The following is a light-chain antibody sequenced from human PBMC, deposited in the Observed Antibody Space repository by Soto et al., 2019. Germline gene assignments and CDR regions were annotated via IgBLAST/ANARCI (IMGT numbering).Light chain of an antibody. CDR2: KAS. CDR3: QHYNSYSEA. Sequence: IHMSNSPDTLSGSPGYRFTITFRASQTISSWLAWYQQKPGKAPKLLIYKASTLKSGVPSRFSGSGSGTEFTLTISSLQPDDFATYYCQHYNSYSEAFGQGTKVDI. V-gene: IGKV1-5*03. CDR1: QTISSW. J-gene: IGKJ1*01.